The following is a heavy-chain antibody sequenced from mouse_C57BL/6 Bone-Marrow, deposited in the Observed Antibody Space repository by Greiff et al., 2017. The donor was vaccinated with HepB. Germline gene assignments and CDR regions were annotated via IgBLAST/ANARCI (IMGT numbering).Heavy chain of an antibody. CDR1: GYTFTDYY. D-gene: IGHD2-4*01. CDR3: ARKDYDGDWFAY. J-gene: IGHJ3*01. Sequence: VQLQQSGPELVKPGASVKISCKASGYTFTDYYMNWVKQSHGKSLEWIGDINPNNGGTSYNQKFKGKATLTVDKSSSTAYMELRSLTSEDSAVYYFARKDYDGDWFAYWGQGTLVTVSA. V-gene: IGHV1-26*01. CDR2: INPNNGGT.